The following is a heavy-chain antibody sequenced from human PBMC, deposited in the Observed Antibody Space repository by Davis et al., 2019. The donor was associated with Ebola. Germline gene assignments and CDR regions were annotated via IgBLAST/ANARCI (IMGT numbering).Heavy chain of an antibody. D-gene: IGHD2-15*01. CDR1: GYTFTSYG. Sequence: ASVKVSCKASGYTFTSYGFSWVRQAPGQGLEWMGWVSAYSGDTTYVENLQGRVTVSTDTSTSTAYMELRSLRYDDTAVYYCARASATSPSGLDVWGQGTTVTVSS. CDR2: VSAYSGDT. CDR3: ARASATSPSGLDV. J-gene: IGHJ6*02. V-gene: IGHV1-18*01.